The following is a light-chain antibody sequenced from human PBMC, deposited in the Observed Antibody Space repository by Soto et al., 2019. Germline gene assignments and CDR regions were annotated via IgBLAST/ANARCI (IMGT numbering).Light chain of an antibody. Sequence: QSVLTQPPSVSGAPGQRVTISCTGSSSNIGAGYDVHWYQQLPGTAPKLLMYSNSNRPSGVPDRFSGSKSGSSASLAITGLQAEDEADYYCQSYDSSLSSYVFGSVTKVTIL. V-gene: IGLV1-40*01. CDR3: QSYDSSLSSYV. CDR1: SSNIGAGYD. J-gene: IGLJ1*01. CDR2: SNS.